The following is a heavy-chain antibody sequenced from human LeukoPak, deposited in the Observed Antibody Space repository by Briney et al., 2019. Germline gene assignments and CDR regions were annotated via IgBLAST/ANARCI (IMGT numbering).Heavy chain of an antibody. CDR2: IYSSGIT. CDR1: GGSITSGSVY. V-gene: IGHV4-61*02. D-gene: IGHD3-3*01. Sequence: SQTLSLTCTVSGGSITSGSVYWAWIRQSAGKGLEWIGRIYSSGITNYNPSLKSRLTMSIDTSKSQFFLNLSSLTAADTAVYYCARGITGRGRFDPWGQGTLVTVSS. CDR3: ARGITGRGRFDP. J-gene: IGHJ5*02.